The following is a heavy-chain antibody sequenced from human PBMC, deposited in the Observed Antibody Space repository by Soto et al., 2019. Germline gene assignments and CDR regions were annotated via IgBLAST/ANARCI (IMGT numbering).Heavy chain of an antibody. CDR1: GYSFASHW. Sequence: GESLKISCKGSGYSFASHWVAWVRQMPEKGLEWIGTIYPGDSDTKYSPAFRGQVTISADTSVSTAYLQWRSLEATDSAIYYCARYSGSYWHYLDFWGQGTLVTVSS. CDR2: IYPGDSDT. J-gene: IGHJ4*02. V-gene: IGHV5-51*01. D-gene: IGHD1-26*01. CDR3: ARYSGSYWHYLDF.